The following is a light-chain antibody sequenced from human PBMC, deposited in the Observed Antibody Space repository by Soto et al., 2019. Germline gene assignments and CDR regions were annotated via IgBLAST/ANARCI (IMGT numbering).Light chain of an antibody. J-gene: IGKJ5*01. V-gene: IGKV3-15*01. CDR3: QQRSSWIT. CDR2: GAS. Sequence: EIVMTQSPATLSASPGERATLSCRASESVSSNLAWYQQRPGQGPRLVIYGASTRATGVPARFSGGGSGTEFTLTISSLQSEDFALYYCQQRSSWITFGQGTRLEIK. CDR1: ESVSSN.